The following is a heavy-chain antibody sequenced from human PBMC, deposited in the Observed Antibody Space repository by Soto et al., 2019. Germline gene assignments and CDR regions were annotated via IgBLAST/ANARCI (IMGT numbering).Heavy chain of an antibody. V-gene: IGHV4-39*07. Sequence: PSETLSLTCTVSGGSISSSSYYWGWIRQPPGKGLEWIGNIYYSGSTYYNPSLKSRVTISVDTSKNQFSLKLSSVTAADTAVYYCARTLLGYCSGGSCPLSYWGQGTLVTVSS. D-gene: IGHD2-15*01. CDR3: ARTLLGYCSGGSCPLSY. CDR1: GGSISSSSYY. CDR2: IYYSGST. J-gene: IGHJ4*02.